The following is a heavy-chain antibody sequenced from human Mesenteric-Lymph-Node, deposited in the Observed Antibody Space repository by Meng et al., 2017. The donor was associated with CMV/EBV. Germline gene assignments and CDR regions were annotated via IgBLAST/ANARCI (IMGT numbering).Heavy chain of an antibody. D-gene: IGHD3-22*01. CDR1: GFTFSSYN. J-gene: IGHJ4*02. V-gene: IGHV3-21*01. Sequence: GESLKISCAASGFTFSSYNMNWVRQAPGKGLEWVSSISSSGSYIYYADSVKGRFTISRDNAKNSLYLQMNSLRAEDTAVYYCARSQPLINMIVYWGQGTLVTVSS. CDR3: ARSQPLINMIVY. CDR2: ISSSGSYI.